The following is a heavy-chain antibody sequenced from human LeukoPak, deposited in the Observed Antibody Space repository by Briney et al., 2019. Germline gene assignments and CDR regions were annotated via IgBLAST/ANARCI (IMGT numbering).Heavy chain of an antibody. Sequence: SETLSLTCAVYGGSFSGYYWSWIRQPPGKGLEWIGEINHSGSTNYNPSLKSRVTISVDTSKNQFSLKLSSVTAADTAVYYCARGRDKWGIVVVVAATRSSNYFDYWGQGTLVTVSS. CDR1: GGSFSGYY. J-gene: IGHJ4*02. V-gene: IGHV4-34*01. CDR3: ARGRDKWGIVVVVAATRSSNYFDY. CDR2: INHSGST. D-gene: IGHD2-15*01.